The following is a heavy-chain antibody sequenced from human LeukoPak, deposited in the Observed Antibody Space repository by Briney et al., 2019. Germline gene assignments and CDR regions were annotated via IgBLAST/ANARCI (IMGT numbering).Heavy chain of an antibody. CDR1: GFTFSSYG. CDR2: IYSGGST. D-gene: IGHD2-21*01. J-gene: IGHJ4*02. CDR3: ARDSARVMDY. V-gene: IGHV3-66*01. Sequence: GGALRLSCAASGFTFSSYGMSWVRQAPGKGLEWVSVIYSGGSTYYADSVKGRFTISRDNSKNTLYLQMNSLRAEDTVVYYCARDSARVMDYWGQGTLVTVSS.